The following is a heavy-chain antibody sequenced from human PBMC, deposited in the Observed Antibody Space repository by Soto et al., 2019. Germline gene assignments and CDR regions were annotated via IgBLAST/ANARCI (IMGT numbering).Heavy chain of an antibody. J-gene: IGHJ4*02. CDR3: ASSQKGYNWNYFDH. V-gene: IGHV4-39*01. D-gene: IGHD1-20*01. Sequence: SETLSLTCAVSGGSISGSYYYWGWLRQSPGRGPEWIGSVFYTGFTSYNPSLESRVSVSVDTSKNQFSLKVSAVTAADTAVYYCASSQKGYNWNYFDHWGQGALVTVST. CDR2: VFYTGFT. CDR1: GGSISGSYYY.